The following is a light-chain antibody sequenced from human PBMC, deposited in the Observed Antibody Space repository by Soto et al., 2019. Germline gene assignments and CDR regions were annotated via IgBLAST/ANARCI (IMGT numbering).Light chain of an antibody. CDR2: DAS. V-gene: IGKV3-11*01. Sequence: EIVSTQAPATLSFSQGERATLSRRASQSVSSYLAWYQQKPGQAPRLLIYDASNRATGISARFSGSGSGTDFTLTITSLQPEDFATYYCQQANSIPWMFGQGTKVDIK. CDR3: QQANSIPWM. J-gene: IGKJ1*01. CDR1: QSVSSY.